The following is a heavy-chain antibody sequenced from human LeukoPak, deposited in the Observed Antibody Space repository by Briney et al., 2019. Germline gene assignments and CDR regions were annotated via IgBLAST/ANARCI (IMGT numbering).Heavy chain of an antibody. J-gene: IGHJ2*01. CDR1: GYTFTGYY. CDR2: INPNSGGT. V-gene: IGHV1-2*02. CDR3: ARAELHLIAAAGGWYFDL. Sequence: ASVKVSCKASGYTFTGYYMHWVRQAPGQGLEWMGWINPNSGGTNYAQKFQGRVTMTRDTSISTAYMELSRLRSDDTAMYYCARAELHLIAAAGGWYFDLWGRGTLVTVSS. D-gene: IGHD6-13*01.